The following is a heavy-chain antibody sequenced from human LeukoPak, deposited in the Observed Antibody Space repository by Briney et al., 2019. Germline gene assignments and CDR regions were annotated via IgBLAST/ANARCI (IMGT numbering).Heavy chain of an antibody. CDR1: GFTFSSYG. V-gene: IGHV3-30*18. CDR2: ISYDGSNK. CDR3: AKARQQGSGWFDY. D-gene: IGHD6-19*01. J-gene: IGHJ4*02. Sequence: GGSLRLSCAAPGFTFSSYGMHWVRQAPGKGLEWVAVISYDGSNKYYADSVKGRFTISRDNSKNTLYLQMNSLRAEDTAVYYCAKARQQGSGWFDYWGQGTLVTVSS.